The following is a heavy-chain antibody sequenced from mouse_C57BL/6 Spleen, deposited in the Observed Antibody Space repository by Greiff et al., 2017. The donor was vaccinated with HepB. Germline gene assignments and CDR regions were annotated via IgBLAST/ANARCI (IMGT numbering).Heavy chain of an antibody. D-gene: IGHD1-1*01. V-gene: IGHV1-4*01. Sequence: VQLQESGAELARPGASVKMSCKASGYTFTSYTMHWVKQRPGQGLEWIGYINPSSGYTKYNQKFKDKATLTADKSSSTAYMQLSSLTSEDSAVYYCARSTNYYGSSYWYFDVWGTGTTVTVSS. J-gene: IGHJ1*03. CDR1: GYTFTSYT. CDR3: ARSTNYYGSSYWYFDV. CDR2: INPSSGYT.